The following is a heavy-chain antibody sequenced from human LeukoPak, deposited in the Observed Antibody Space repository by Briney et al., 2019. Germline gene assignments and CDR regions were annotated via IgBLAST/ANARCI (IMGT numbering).Heavy chain of an antibody. CDR3: ARGGSYSSSWYFVYWFDP. Sequence: GGSLRLSCAASGFTFSSYSMNWVRQAPGEGLEWVLSISSSSSYVYYADSVKGRFTISRDNSKNSLYLQMNSLRAEDTAVYYCARGGSYSSSWYFVYWFDPWGQGTLVTVSS. CDR1: GFTFSSYS. D-gene: IGHD6-13*01. J-gene: IGHJ5*02. CDR2: ISSSSSYV. V-gene: IGHV3-21*01.